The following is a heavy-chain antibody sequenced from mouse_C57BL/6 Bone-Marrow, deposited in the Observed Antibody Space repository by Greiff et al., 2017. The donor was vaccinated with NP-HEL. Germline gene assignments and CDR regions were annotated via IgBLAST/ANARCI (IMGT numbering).Heavy chain of an antibody. CDR1: GFNIKDDY. D-gene: IGHD2-3*01. CDR3: TPDGYYPYWYFDV. Sequence: VHVKQSGAELVRPGASVKLSCTASGFNIKDDYMHWVKQRPEQGLAWIGWIDPENGDTEYASKFQGKATITADTSSNTAYLQLSSLTSEDTAVYYCTPDGYYPYWYFDVWGTGTTVTVSS. J-gene: IGHJ1*03. CDR2: IDPENGDT. V-gene: IGHV14-4*01.